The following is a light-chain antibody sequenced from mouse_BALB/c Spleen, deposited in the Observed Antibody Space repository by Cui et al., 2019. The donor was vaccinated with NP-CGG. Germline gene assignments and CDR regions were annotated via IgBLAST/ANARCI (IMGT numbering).Light chain of an antibody. Sequence: QAVVTQESALTTSPGETVTLTCRSSTGAVTTSNYANWVQEKPDHLFTGLIGGTNNRLPGVPARFSAPLVGDTAAPTTAGEQDEEETIFFGVLWNSNFWVFGGGTKLTVL. V-gene: IGLV1*01. J-gene: IGLJ1*01. CDR3: VLWNSNFWV. CDR2: GTN. CDR1: TGAVTTSNY.